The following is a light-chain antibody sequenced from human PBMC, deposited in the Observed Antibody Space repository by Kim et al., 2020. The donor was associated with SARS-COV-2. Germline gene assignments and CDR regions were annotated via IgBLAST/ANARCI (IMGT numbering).Light chain of an antibody. CDR2: DAS. CDR1: QNFYIY. CDR3: QQRNSWPPAVT. J-gene: IGKJ4*01. Sequence: PGERATLSCRASQNFYIYLAAYQQSPGQAPRLLVYDASNRATGVPDRFSGSGSGTDFTLTISSLEPEDVSIYYCQQRNSWPPAVTFGGGTKVDIK. V-gene: IGKV3-11*01.